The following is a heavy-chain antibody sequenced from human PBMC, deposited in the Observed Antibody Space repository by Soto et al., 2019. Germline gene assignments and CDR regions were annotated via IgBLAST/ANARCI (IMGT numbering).Heavy chain of an antibody. CDR3: ARRQVGATGGWWFDP. D-gene: IGHD1-26*01. CDR2: IYYSGST. V-gene: IGHV4-59*08. Sequence: QVQLQESGPGLVKPSETLSLTCTVSGGSISSYYWSWIRQPPGKGLEWIGYIYYSGSTNYNPSLKSRVTISVDTSKNQFSLKLSSVTAADTAVYYCARRQVGATGGWWFDPWGQGTLVTVSS. J-gene: IGHJ5*02. CDR1: GGSISSYY.